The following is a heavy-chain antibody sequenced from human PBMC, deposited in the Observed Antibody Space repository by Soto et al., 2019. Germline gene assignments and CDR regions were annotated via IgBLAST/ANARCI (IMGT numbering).Heavy chain of an antibody. D-gene: IGHD3-22*01. CDR1: GFIYDQHG. CDR2: ISGSGGGT. V-gene: IGHV3-23*01. Sequence: GGSLRLSCAASGFIYDQHGMTWVRQAPGKGLEWVSAISGSGGGTWYAGSVKGRFTISRDNSRNTVYLQMNSLRAEDTAVYFCARVSGTSSGWDYFDYWGQGTLVTVSS. J-gene: IGHJ4*02. CDR3: ARVSGTSSGWDYFDY.